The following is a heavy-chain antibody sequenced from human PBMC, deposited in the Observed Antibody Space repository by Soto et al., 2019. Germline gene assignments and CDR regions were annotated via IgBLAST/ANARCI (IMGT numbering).Heavy chain of an antibody. CDR1: GIMSSGYG. Sequence: QEQVVQSGPAMKEPGSSVKVSCRASGIMSSGYGFSWVRQAPGQGLEWVGRINPILDSTHYAQNLQGRVSITVDMSTDRAYLEVTSLRLEDTAIYFCATMKRARLDSWGRGTVVTVSS. V-gene: IGHV1-69*09. J-gene: IGHJ4*02. CDR3: ATMKRARLDS. D-gene: IGHD6-25*01. CDR2: INPILDST.